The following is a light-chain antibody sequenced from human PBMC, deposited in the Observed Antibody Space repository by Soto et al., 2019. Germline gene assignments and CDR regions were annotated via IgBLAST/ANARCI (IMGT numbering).Light chain of an antibody. CDR1: RSNIGKNT. CDR3: AAWDDSLNAVV. Sequence: QSVLTQPPSASGTPGQRVTISCSGTRSNIGKNTVHWYQQFPGTAPKLLIYSNSQRPSGVPERLSGSKSGTSASLAISGLQSEDEADYYCAAWDDSLNAVVFGGGTKLTVL. J-gene: IGLJ2*01. V-gene: IGLV1-44*01. CDR2: SNS.